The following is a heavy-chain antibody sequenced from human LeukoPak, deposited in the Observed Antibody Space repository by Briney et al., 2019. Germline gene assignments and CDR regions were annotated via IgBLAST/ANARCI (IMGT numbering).Heavy chain of an antibody. CDR3: AREEVYSGKRGVFDY. V-gene: IGHV1-2*02. D-gene: IGHD1-26*01. J-gene: IGHJ4*02. CDR2: INPNTGGT. Sequence: ASVKVSCKASGYTFTGYYIHWVRQAPGQGLEWMGWINPNTGGTNYAQKFQGRVTMTRDTSFITAYMELSSLKSDDTAVYYCAREEVYSGKRGVFDYWGQGTLVTVSS. CDR1: GYTFTGYY.